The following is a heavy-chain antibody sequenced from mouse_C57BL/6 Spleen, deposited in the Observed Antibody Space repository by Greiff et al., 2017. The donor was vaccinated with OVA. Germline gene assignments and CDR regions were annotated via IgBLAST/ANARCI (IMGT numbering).Heavy chain of an antibody. CDR3: TIYYYGSSPYWYFDV. D-gene: IGHD1-1*01. CDR2: IDPENGDT. J-gene: IGHJ1*03. CDR1: GFNIKDDY. Sequence: DVKLVESGAELVRPGASVKLSCTASGFNIKDDYMHWVKQRPEQGLEWIGWIDPENGDTEYASKFQGEATITADTSSNTAYLQLSSLTSEDTAVYYCTIYYYGSSPYWYFDVWGTGTTVTVSS. V-gene: IGHV14-4*01.